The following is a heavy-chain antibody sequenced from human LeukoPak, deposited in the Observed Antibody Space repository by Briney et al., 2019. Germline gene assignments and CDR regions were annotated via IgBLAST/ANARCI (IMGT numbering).Heavy chain of an antibody. J-gene: IGHJ4*02. CDR1: GFTFSNYW. CDR3: ARDNCTGTSCHHFDY. V-gene: IGHV3-7*01. Sequence: GGSLRLSCAASGFTFSNYWMSWVRQAPGKGLEWVANIKQDGSEKYYVDSVKGRFTISRDNAKNSLYLQMNTLRAEDTAVYYCARDNCTGTSCHHFDYWGQGTLVTVSS. CDR2: IKQDGSEK. D-gene: IGHD2-2*01.